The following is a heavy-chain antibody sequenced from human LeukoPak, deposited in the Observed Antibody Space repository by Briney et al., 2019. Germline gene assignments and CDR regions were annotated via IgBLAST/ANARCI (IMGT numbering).Heavy chain of an antibody. CDR3: ARYYDSSGYFGGGHNWFDP. J-gene: IGHJ5*02. CDR2: IYYSGST. V-gene: IGHV4-61*08. CDR1: GGSISSGDYY. Sequence: SQTLSLTCTVSGGSISSGDYYWSWIRQPPGKGLEWIGYIYYSGSTNYNPSLKSRVTISVDTSKNQFSLKLSSVTAADTAVYYCARYYDSSGYFGGGHNWFDPWGQGTLVTVSS. D-gene: IGHD3-22*01.